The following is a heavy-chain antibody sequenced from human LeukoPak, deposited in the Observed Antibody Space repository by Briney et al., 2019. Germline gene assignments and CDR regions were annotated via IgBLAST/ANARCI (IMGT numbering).Heavy chain of an antibody. V-gene: IGHV3-33*01. CDR1: GFTFSDYG. CDR3: ARDLRSSGWYHWFDP. D-gene: IGHD6-19*01. J-gene: IGHJ5*02. Sequence: QPGRSLRLSCAAFGFTFSDYGLHWVRQAPGKGLEWVAVIWFDGSNKYYGDSVKGRFTISRDNSKNTLYLQVDSLRAEDTALYYCARDLRSSGWYHWFDPWGQGTLVTVSS. CDR2: IWFDGSNK.